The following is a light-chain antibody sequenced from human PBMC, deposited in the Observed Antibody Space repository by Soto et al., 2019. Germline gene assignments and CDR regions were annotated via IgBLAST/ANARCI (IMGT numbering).Light chain of an antibody. J-gene: IGLJ3*02. CDR1: SSDVGAYNY. V-gene: IGLV2-8*01. CDR3: SSYADSISVL. CDR2: EVT. Sequence: QSALTQPPSASGSPGHSVTISCTGTSSDVGAYNYVSWYQQHPGKAPKLMIYEVTKRPSGVPDRFSGSKSGNTASLTVSGLQAEDEADYYCSSYADSISVLFGGGTKLTVL.